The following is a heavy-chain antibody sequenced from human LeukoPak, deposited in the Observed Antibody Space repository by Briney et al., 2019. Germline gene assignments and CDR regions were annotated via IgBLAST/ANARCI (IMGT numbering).Heavy chain of an antibody. V-gene: IGHV3-11*01. J-gene: IGHJ6*03. Sequence: GGSLRLSCAASGFTFSDYNTRWIRQAPGKGLEWVSSISRSGSTKYYADSVKGRFTISRDNAKNSLFLQMNSLRAEDTAVYYCARVLRYCSGGNCYSGGLGYMDVWGKGTTVTISS. CDR1: GFTFSDYN. CDR2: ISRSGSTK. D-gene: IGHD2-15*01. CDR3: ARVLRYCSGGNCYSGGLGYMDV.